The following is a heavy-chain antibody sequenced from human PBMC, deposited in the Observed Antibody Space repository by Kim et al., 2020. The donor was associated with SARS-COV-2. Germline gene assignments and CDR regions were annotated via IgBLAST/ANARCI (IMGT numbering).Heavy chain of an antibody. D-gene: IGHD6-19*01. V-gene: IGHV3-30*18. Sequence: GGSLRLSCAASGFTFSTYGMHWVRQAPGKGLDWVATISNDGIKRYYADSVKGRFAISRANSKNTLYLQMNSLRAEDTAVYYCAKVGVLGGQWLVEGFDSWGQGTLVTVSS. CDR1: GFTFSTYG. CDR2: ISNDGIKR. CDR3: AKVGVLGGQWLVEGFDS. J-gene: IGHJ4*02.